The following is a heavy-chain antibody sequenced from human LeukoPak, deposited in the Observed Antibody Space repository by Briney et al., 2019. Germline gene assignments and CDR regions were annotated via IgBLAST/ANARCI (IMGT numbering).Heavy chain of an antibody. CDR3: ARDIQQLVPRHDAFDI. V-gene: IGHV3-21*01. D-gene: IGHD6-13*01. Sequence: PGGSLRLSCAASGFTFSSYSMNWVRQAPGKGLEWVSSISSSSSYIYSADSVKGRFTISRDNAKNSLYLQMNSLRAEDTAVYYCARDIQQLVPRHDAFDIWGQGTMVTVSS. CDR2: ISSSSSYI. CDR1: GFTFSSYS. J-gene: IGHJ3*02.